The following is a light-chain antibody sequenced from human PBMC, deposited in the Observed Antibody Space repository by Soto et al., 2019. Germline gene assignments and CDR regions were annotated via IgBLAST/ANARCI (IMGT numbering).Light chain of an antibody. J-gene: IGKJ3*01. V-gene: IGKV3D-20*02. Sequence: EIVLTQSPGTLSLSRGERATLSCRASQSVSSSYLAWYQQKPGQAPRLLIYGASSRATGIPDRFSGSGSGTDFTLTISRLEPEDFAVYYCQQRSNWLISFGPGTKVDIK. CDR3: QQRSNWLIS. CDR2: GAS. CDR1: QSVSSSY.